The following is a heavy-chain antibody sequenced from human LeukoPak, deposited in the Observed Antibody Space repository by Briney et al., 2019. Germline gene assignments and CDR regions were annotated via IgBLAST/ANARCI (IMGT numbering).Heavy chain of an antibody. D-gene: IGHD5-12*01. J-gene: IGHJ3*02. CDR1: GFTFSSYW. CDR3: ASRLGRGAFDI. V-gene: IGHV3-74*01. Sequence: PGGSLRLSCAASGFTFSSYWMHWVRQAPGKGLVWVSRINSDGSSTSYADSVKGRFTISRDSAKNTLYLQMNSLRAEDTAVYYCASRLGRGAFDIWGQGTMVTVSS. CDR2: INSDGSST.